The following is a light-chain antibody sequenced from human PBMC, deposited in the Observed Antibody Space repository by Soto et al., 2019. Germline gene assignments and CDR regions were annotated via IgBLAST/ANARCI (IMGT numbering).Light chain of an antibody. CDR1: PSVTNY. Sequence: EIVLTQSPATLSLSPGERATLSCRASPSVTNYLAWYQHKPGQAPRLVIYGAFNRATGIPARFSGSGSGTDFSLTISRLEPEDFAVYHCQQYSSSPRTFGQGTRLEI. CDR2: GAF. J-gene: IGKJ5*01. CDR3: QQYSSSPRT. V-gene: IGKV3-20*01.